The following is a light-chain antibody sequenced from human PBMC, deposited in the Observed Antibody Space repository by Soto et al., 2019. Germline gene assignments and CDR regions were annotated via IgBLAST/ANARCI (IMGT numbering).Light chain of an antibody. Sequence: QSALAQPPSASGTPGQRVTISCSGSSSNIGSTTVNWYQQLPGAAPKLLIYSNNQRPSGVPDRFSGSKSDTSASLAISGLQSGDEADYYCAAWDDSLNGYVFGSGTKVTVL. CDR2: SNN. CDR3: AAWDDSLNGYV. V-gene: IGLV1-44*01. CDR1: SSNIGSTT. J-gene: IGLJ1*01.